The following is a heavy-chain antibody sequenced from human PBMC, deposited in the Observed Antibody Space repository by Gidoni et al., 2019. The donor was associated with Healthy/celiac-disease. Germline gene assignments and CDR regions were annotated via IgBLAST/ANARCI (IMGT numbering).Heavy chain of an antibody. CDR2: IIPIFGTA. CDR1: GGTFSSYA. Sequence: QVQLVQSGAEVKKPGSSVKVFCKDSGGTFSSYANSWVRQAPGQGLEWMGGIIPIFGTANYAQKFQGRVTITADESTSTAYMELSSLRSEDTAVYYCARPTVYYYALYAFDIWGQGTMVTVSS. V-gene: IGHV1-69*01. J-gene: IGHJ3*02. D-gene: IGHD3-10*01. CDR3: ARPTVYYYALYAFDI.